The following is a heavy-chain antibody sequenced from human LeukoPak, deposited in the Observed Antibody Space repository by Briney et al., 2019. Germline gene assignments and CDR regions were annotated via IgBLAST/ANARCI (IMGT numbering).Heavy chain of an antibody. CDR1: GYFISSSNW. V-gene: IGHV4-28*01. CDR3: ARQEYYYDNSGYYNHAFDI. D-gene: IGHD3-22*01. Sequence: SETLSLNCAVSGYFISSSNWWGWIRQPPRKGLVWIGYIYYSGTTNYNPSLKSRVTMSVDTSKNQFSLKLSSVTAADTAVYYCARQEYYYDNSGYYNHAFDIWGQGTMVTVSS. J-gene: IGHJ3*02. CDR2: IYYSGTT.